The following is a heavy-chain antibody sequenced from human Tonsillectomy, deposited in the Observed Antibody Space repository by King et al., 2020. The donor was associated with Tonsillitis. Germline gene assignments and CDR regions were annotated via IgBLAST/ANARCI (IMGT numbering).Heavy chain of an antibody. CDR1: GYTFTSYY. J-gene: IGHJ4*02. CDR2: INPSGGST. D-gene: IGHD3-3*01. Sequence: QLVQSGAEVKKPGASVKVSCKASGYTFTSYYMHWVRQAPGQGLEWMGIINPSGGSTSYAQKFQGRVTMTRDTSTSTVYMELSSLRTEDTAVYYCARGRFLEWLLNGRSYFDYWGQGTLVTVSS. CDR3: ARGRFLEWLLNGRSYFDY. V-gene: IGHV1-46*01.